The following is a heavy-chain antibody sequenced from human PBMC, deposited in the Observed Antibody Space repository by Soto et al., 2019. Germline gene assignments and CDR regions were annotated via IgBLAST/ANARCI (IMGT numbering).Heavy chain of an antibody. D-gene: IGHD4-17*01. CDR3: STVTLKGTDAFDI. J-gene: IGHJ3*02. CDR1: GFTVSSNY. V-gene: IGHV3-66*01. CDR2: IYSGGST. Sequence: GGSLRLSCAASGFTVSSNYMSWVRQAPGKGLEWVSVIYSGGSTYYADSVKGRFTISRDNSKNTLYLQMNSLRAEDTAVYYCSTVTLKGTDAFDIWGQGTMVTVSS.